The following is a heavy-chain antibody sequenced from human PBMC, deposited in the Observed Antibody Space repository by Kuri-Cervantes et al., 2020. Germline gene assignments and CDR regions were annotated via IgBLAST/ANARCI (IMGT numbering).Heavy chain of an antibody. D-gene: IGHD2-15*01. V-gene: IGHV3-9*01. J-gene: IGHJ5*02. CDR1: GFTFDDYV. CDR3: ARASRCYCSGGSCYSTLSCWFDP. Sequence: SLKISCAASGFTFDDYVMHWVRQAPGKDLEWVSGISWNSGSIGYADSVKGRFTISRDNAKNSLYLQMNSLRAEDTAVYYCARASRCYCSGGSCYSTLSCWFDPWGQGTLVTVSS. CDR2: ISWNSGSI.